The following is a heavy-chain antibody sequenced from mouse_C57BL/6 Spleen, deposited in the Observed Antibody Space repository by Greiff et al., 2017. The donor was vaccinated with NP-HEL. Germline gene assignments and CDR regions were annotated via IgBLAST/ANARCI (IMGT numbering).Heavy chain of an antibody. Sequence: QVQLKQSGAELVKPGASVKLSCKASGYTFTSYWMQWVKQRPGQGLEWIGEIDPSDSYTNYNQKFKGKATLTVDTSSSTAYMQLSSLTSEDSAVYYCARSPYYGSSYPYAMDYWGQGTSVTVSS. V-gene: IGHV1-50*01. D-gene: IGHD1-1*01. CDR3: ARSPYYGSSYPYAMDY. J-gene: IGHJ4*01. CDR2: IDPSDSYT. CDR1: GYTFTSYW.